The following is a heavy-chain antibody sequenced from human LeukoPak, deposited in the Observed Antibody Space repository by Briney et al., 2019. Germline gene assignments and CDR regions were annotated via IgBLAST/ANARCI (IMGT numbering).Heavy chain of an antibody. CDR2: IYTSGST. CDR3: ARGAGAFDY. V-gene: IGHV4-61*02. Sequence: SQTLSLTCTDSGGSISSGSYYWSWIRQPAGKGLEWIGRIYTSGSTNYNPSLKSRVTISVDTSKNQFSLKLSSVTAADTAVYYCARGAGAFDYWGQGTLVTVSS. CDR1: GGSISSGSYY. D-gene: IGHD3-10*01. J-gene: IGHJ4*02.